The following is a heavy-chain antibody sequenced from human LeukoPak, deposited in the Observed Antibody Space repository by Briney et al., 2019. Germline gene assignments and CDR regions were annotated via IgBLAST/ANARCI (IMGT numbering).Heavy chain of an antibody. V-gene: IGHV1-2*06. Sequence: GASVKVSCKASGYTFTGYYMHWVRQAPGQGLEWMGRINPNSGGTNYAQKFQGRVTMTRDTSISTAYMELSRLRSDDTAAYYCARGLVVVAATEYNWFDPWGQGTLVTVSS. CDR1: GYTFTGYY. CDR2: INPNSGGT. J-gene: IGHJ5*02. CDR3: ARGLVVVAATEYNWFDP. D-gene: IGHD2-15*01.